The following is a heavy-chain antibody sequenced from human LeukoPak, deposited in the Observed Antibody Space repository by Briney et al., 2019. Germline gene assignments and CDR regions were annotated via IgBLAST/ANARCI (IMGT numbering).Heavy chain of an antibody. D-gene: IGHD2-2*01. CDR1: GSTFSSYG. CDR2: IWYDGSNK. Sequence: PGGSLRLSCAASGSTFSSYGMHWVRQAPGKGLEWVAVIWYDGSNKYYADSVKGRFTISRDNSKNTLYLQMNSLRAEDTAVYYCAKDRSYCSSTSCYSVPSAFDIWGQGTMVTVSS. J-gene: IGHJ3*02. CDR3: AKDRSYCSSTSCYSVPSAFDI. V-gene: IGHV3-33*06.